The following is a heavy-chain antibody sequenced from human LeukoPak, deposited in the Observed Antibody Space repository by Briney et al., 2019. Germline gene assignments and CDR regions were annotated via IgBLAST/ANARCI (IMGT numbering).Heavy chain of an antibody. CDR3: ARSVEGHFDF. Sequence: GGSLRLSCAASGFNFNIYSMNWVRQAPGKGLEWISYITNDTRTIHHADSVKGRFTIYRDNSKSSVFLQMNSLRGDDTAVYYCARSVEGHFDFWGQGTLVTVSS. D-gene: IGHD1-1*01. V-gene: IGHV3-48*04. J-gene: IGHJ4*02. CDR2: ITNDTRTI. CDR1: GFNFNIYS.